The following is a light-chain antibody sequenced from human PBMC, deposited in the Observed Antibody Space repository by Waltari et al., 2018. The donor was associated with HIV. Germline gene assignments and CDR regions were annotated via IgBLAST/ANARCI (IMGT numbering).Light chain of an antibody. CDR1: SPNIGNNA. CDR3: AAWDDSLNGVV. V-gene: IGLV1-36*01. Sequence: QSVLTQPPSVSEAPRQRVTISCSGSSPNIGNNAVNCYQQLPGKAPKLLIYYDDLLPSGVSDRFSGSKSGTSASLAISGLQSEDEADYYCAAWDDSLNGVVFGGGTKLTVL. CDR2: YDD. J-gene: IGLJ2*01.